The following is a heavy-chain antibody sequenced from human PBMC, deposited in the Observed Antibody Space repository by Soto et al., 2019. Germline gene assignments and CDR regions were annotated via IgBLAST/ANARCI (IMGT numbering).Heavy chain of an antibody. CDR3: ARAALAPTTVTTNYFDY. D-gene: IGHD4-17*01. Sequence: SETLSLTCTVSGGSISSGGYYWSWIRQHPGKGLEWIGYIYYNGSTYYNPFLKSRVTISVDTSKNQFSLKLSSVTAADTAVYYCARAALAPTTVTTNYFDYWGQGTLVTVSS. J-gene: IGHJ4*02. V-gene: IGHV4-31*03. CDR1: GGSISSGGYY. CDR2: IYYNGST.